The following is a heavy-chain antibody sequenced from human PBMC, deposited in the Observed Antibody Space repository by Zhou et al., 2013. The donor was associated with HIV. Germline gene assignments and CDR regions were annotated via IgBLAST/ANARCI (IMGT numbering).Heavy chain of an antibody. CDR1: GYSFTSYW. D-gene: IGHD3-16*02. CDR2: IYPGGSDT. CDR3: ARQGVWGNYRPYYFDY. V-gene: IGHV5-51*01. J-gene: IGHJ4*02. Sequence: VQLVQSGAEVKKPGESLKISCKGSGYSFTSYWIGWVRQMPGKGLEWMGIIYPGGSDTRYSPSFQGQVTISADKSISTAYLQWSSLKASDTAMYYCARQGVWGNYRPYYFDYWGQGTLVTVSS.